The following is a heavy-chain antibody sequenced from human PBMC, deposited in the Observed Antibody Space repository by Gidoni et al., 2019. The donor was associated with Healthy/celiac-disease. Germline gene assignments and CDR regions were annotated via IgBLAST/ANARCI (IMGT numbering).Heavy chain of an antibody. V-gene: IGHV4-39*01. CDR2: IYYSGST. CDR3: ARHEGGYDLGVDY. Sequence: QLQLQESGPGRVKPSETLSVTGTVSGGSISSSIYYWGGIRQPPGKGLEWIGSIYYSGSTYYNPTLKRPVTISVDTSKHQFSLKLSSVTAADTAVYYCARHEGGYDLGVDYWGQGTLVTVSS. D-gene: IGHD5-12*01. J-gene: IGHJ4*02. CDR1: GGSISSSIYY.